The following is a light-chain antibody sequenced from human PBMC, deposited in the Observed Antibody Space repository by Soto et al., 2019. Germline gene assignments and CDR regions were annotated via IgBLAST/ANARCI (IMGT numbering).Light chain of an antibody. CDR3: QQYGSSPPYT. V-gene: IGKV3-20*01. Sequence: EIVLTQSPGTLSLSPGERAALSCRASHSVSSTYLAWYQQKPGQAPRLLIYGASSRATGIPDRFSGSGSATDFTLTTSRLESEDFAVYYCQQYGSSPPYTFGQGTKLEIK. CDR2: GAS. J-gene: IGKJ2*01. CDR1: HSVSSTY.